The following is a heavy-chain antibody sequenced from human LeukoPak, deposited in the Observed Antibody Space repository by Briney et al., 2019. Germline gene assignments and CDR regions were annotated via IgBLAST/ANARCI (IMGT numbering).Heavy chain of an antibody. CDR1: GGSISSYY. D-gene: IGHD2-2*01. V-gene: IGHV4-59*01. CDR2: IYYSGST. Sequence: PSETLSLTCTVSGGSISSYYWSWIRQPPGKGLEWIGYIYYSGSTNYNPSLKSRVTISVDTSKNQFSLKLSSVTAADTAVYYCARVDRDCSSTSRGCYYYYMDVWGKGTTVTVSS. CDR3: ARVDRDCSSTSRGCYYYYMDV. J-gene: IGHJ6*03.